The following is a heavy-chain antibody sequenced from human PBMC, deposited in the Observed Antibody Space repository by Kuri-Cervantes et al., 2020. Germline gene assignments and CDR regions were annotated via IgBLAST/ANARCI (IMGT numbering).Heavy chain of an antibody. CDR3: ASHRGASSPFDY. Sequence: ASVKVSCKASGYTFTGYYMHWVRQAPGQGLGWMGIINPSGGSTSYAQKFQGRVTMTRDTSTSTVYMELSSLRSEDTAVYYCASHRGASSPFDYWGQGTLVTVSS. CDR1: GYTFTGYY. J-gene: IGHJ4*02. D-gene: IGHD6-13*01. V-gene: IGHV1-46*01. CDR2: INPSGGST.